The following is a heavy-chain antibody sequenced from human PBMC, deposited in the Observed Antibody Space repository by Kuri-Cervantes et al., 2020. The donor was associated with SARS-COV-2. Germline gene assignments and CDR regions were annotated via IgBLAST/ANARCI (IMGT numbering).Heavy chain of an antibody. D-gene: IGHD2-21*01. CDR2: ISYDGSNK. V-gene: IGHV3-30-3*01. CDR3: AKDHFGVHDF. Sequence: GESLKISCAASGFTFSRYAMHWVRQAPGKGLEWVAVISYDGSNKDYTASGKGRFTISRDNSQNTLYLQMKSLRTEDTALYYCAKDHFGVHDFWGQGTLVTVSS. J-gene: IGHJ4*02. CDR1: GFTFSRYA.